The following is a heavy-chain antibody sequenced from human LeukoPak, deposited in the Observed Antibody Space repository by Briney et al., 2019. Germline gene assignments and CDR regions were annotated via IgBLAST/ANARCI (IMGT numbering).Heavy chain of an antibody. CDR3: ARLTGYMIEDYFDY. D-gene: IGHD3-22*01. Sequence: PPETLSLTRTVSGHSISRGYYWGPIRQPPGTGLEWIGSIYHSGNTYYKPSLKSRVTISVDTSKNQFSLKLSSVTAADTAVYYCARLTGYMIEDYFDYWGQGTLVSVSS. V-gene: IGHV4-38-2*02. J-gene: IGHJ4*02. CDR1: GHSISRGYY. CDR2: IYHSGNT.